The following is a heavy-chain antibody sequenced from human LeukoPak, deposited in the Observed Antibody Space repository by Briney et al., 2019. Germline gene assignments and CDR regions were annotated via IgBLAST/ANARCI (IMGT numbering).Heavy chain of an antibody. J-gene: IGHJ4*02. CDR2: VYQSGST. CDR3: ARGNVADY. CDR1: GHSISSGYF. D-gene: IGHD2-21*01. V-gene: IGHV4-38-2*02. Sequence: SETLSLTCTVSGHSISSGYFWGWIRQPPGKGLEWIGGVYQSGSTYYNPSLKSRVTISIDTSKNQLSLKLSSVTAADTAVYYCARGNVADYWGQGTLVTVSS.